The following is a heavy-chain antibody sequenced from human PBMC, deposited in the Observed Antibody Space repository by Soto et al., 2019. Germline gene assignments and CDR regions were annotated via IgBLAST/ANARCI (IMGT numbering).Heavy chain of an antibody. J-gene: IGHJ4*02. Sequence: SLRLSCVASGLIFSSFGMTWVRQAPGKGLEWVSGISRGGDSAYYADSVKGRFTIYRDNSKKTLYLQMNSLRAEDTAVYYCAKDGDIVLLAADFWGQGTLVTVSS. CDR2: ISRGGDSA. CDR3: AKDGDIVLLAADF. CDR1: GLIFSSFG. V-gene: IGHV3-23*01. D-gene: IGHD2-8*02.